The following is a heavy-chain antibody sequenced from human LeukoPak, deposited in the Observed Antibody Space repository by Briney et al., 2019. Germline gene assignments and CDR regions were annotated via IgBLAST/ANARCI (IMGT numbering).Heavy chain of an antibody. D-gene: IGHD6-6*01. CDR3: AKDMFLAARLYAFDI. CDR2: ISWNSGSI. Sequence: GGSLRLSCAASGFTFDDYAMHWVRQAPGKGLEWVSGISWNSGSIGYADSEKGRFTISRDNAKNSLYLQMNSLRAEDTALYYCAKDMFLAARLYAFDIWGQGTMVTVSS. CDR1: GFTFDDYA. J-gene: IGHJ3*02. V-gene: IGHV3-9*01.